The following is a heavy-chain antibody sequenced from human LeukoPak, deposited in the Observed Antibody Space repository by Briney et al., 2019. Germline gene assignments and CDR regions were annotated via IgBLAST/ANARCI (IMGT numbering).Heavy chain of an antibody. CDR3: ARAILYYDSSGYIDY. D-gene: IGHD3-22*01. J-gene: IGHJ4*02. Sequence: WIRQPPGKGLEWIGTIYYSGTTYYNPSLKSRVTISVDTSKNQFSLKLSSVTAADTAVYYCARAILYYDSSGYIDYWGQGTLVTVSS. V-gene: IGHV4-39*07. CDR2: IYYSGTT.